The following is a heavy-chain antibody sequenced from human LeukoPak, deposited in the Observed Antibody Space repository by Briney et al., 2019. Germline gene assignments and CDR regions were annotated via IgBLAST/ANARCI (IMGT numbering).Heavy chain of an antibody. D-gene: IGHD5-12*01. CDR2: MNPNSGNT. J-gene: IGHJ4*02. CDR3: ARNSGLADC. Sequence: AASAKVSCKASGYTFTNYDISWVRQATGQGLEWMGWMNPNSGNTGYAEKFQGRVTMTRDTSISTAYMELSSLRSDDTAVYYCARNSGLADCWGQGTLVAVSS. CDR1: GYTFTNYD. V-gene: IGHV1-8*01.